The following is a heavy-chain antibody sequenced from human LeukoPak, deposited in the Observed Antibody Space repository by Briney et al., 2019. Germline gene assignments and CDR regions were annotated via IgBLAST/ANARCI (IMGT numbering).Heavy chain of an antibody. CDR2: IYYSGST. V-gene: IGHV4-31*03. Sequence: PSETLSLTCTVSGGSISSGGYYWSWIRQHPGKGLEWIGYIYYSGSTYYNPSLKSRVTISVDTSKNQFSLKLSSVTAADTAVYYCARDIAAAGTVVYWGQGTLVTVSS. CDR1: GGSISSGGYY. J-gene: IGHJ4*02. CDR3: ARDIAAAGTVVY. D-gene: IGHD6-13*01.